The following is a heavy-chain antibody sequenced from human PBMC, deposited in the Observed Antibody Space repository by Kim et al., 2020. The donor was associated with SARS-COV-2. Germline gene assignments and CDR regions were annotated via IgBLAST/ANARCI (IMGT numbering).Heavy chain of an antibody. J-gene: IGHJ4*02. CDR2: IYSDGTTK. CDR1: GFTFSSYA. CDR3: AKDHFRSSGDF. Sequence: GGSLRLSCVASGFTFSSYAMSWLRQAPGKGLEWVAVIYSDGTTKCYVGSVMGRFTVSRDNSKDTLFLQMNNLRAEDTAVYFCAKDHFRSSGDFWGQGTLVTVSS. D-gene: IGHD3-3*02. V-gene: IGHV3-23*03.